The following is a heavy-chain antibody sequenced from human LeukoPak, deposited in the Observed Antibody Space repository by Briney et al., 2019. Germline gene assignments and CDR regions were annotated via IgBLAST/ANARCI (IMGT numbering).Heavy chain of an antibody. V-gene: IGHV4-59*08. D-gene: IGHD1-1*01. CDR2: IYNSGSST. CDR1: GGSITSNF. Sequence: SETLSLTCTVSGGSITSNFWSWIRQPPGKGLEWIGDIYNSGSSTSYNPSFKSRATISGDTSKNQFSLKLNSVTAADTAVYYCARAKPNWNPPDYWGQGTLVTVSS. J-gene: IGHJ4*02. CDR3: ARAKPNWNPPDY.